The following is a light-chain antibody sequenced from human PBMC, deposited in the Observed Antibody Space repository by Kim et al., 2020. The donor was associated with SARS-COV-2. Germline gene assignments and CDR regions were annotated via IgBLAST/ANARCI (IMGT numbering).Light chain of an antibody. CDR3: QQYGSSQST. CDR1: QSVSSSY. V-gene: IGKV3-20*01. J-gene: IGKJ2*01. CDR2: GAS. Sequence: DIELTQSPGTLSLSPGERATFSCRASQSVSSSYLAWYQQKPGRAPRVLIYGASSRASGIPDRFSGSGSGTEFTLTISRLEPEDFAVYYCQQYGSSQSTFGQGTKLEI.